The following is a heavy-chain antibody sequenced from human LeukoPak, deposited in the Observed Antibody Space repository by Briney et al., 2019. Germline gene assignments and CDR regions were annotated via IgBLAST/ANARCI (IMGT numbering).Heavy chain of an antibody. V-gene: IGHV4-61*05. D-gene: IGHD2-2*02. CDR2: IYYSGST. CDR3: ARSLGYCSSTSCYTEDYFDY. CDR1: GGSISSSSYY. J-gene: IGHJ4*02. Sequence: PSETLSLTCTVSGGSISSSSYYWSWIRQPPGKGLEWIGYIYYSGSTNYNPSLKSRVTISVDTSKNQFSLKLSSVTAADTAVYYCARSLGYCSSTSCYTEDYFDYWGQGTLVTVSS.